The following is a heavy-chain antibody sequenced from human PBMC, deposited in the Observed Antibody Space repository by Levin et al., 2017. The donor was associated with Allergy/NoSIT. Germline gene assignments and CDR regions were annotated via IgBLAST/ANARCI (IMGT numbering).Heavy chain of an antibody. J-gene: IGHJ6*02. CDR2: IDSDGAS. CDR3: VTHSHSSFYYGMDI. CDR1: GFTVASKY. D-gene: IGHD2-21*01. Sequence: AGSLRLSCAASGFTVASKYMSWVRQPPGRGLDWISLIDSDGASDYADSVRGRFTISRDSSTNTLYLQMHSLRAEDTALYYCVTHSHSSFYYGMDIWGQGTTVTVSS. V-gene: IGHV3-53*01.